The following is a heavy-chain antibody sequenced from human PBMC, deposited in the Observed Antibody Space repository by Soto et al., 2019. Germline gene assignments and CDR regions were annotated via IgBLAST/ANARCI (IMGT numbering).Heavy chain of an antibody. J-gene: IGHJ6*02. Sequence: QVQLEQSGAEVKKPGSSIKVSCKASGDTFDDLVINWVRQAPGQGLEWMGGFIPIFAKANYAQKFQGRVTIDADKSTSTVYMELSSLKSEATAVFYCAAGRRGGYGSYYYSLGVWCQGTTVTVSS. CDR3: AAGRRGGYGSYYYSLGV. CDR1: GDTFDDLV. CDR2: FIPIFAKA. V-gene: IGHV1-69*06. D-gene: IGHD3-10*01.